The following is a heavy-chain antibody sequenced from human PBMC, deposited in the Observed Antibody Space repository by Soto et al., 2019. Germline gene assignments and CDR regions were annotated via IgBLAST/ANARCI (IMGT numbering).Heavy chain of an antibody. CDR1: GFIFGGYG. V-gene: IGHV3-33*01. D-gene: IGHD1-26*01. CDR3: ARERWVGGSTYAFDI. J-gene: IGHJ3*02. Sequence: QVQLVESGGGVVQPGRSLRLSCAASGFIFGGYGMHWVRQAPGKGLEWVAVIWYDGSNQYYADSVKGRFTISRDNSKNTLYLQMNSLRTEDTAVYYCARERWVGGSTYAFDIWGQGTMVTVST. CDR2: IWYDGSNQ.